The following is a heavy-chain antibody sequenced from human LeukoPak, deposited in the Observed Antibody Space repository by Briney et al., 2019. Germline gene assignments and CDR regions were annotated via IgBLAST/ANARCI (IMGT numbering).Heavy chain of an antibody. Sequence: GGSLRLSCAASGFTFSNYAIHWVRQAPGKGLEWVAVISYDGSNRFYADSVRGRFTISRDNSKNTLYLQMNSLRAEDTAVYYCAAGVGTAMVTPFDYWGQGTLVTVSS. D-gene: IGHD5-18*01. CDR3: AAGVGTAMVTPFDY. CDR1: GFTFSNYA. V-gene: IGHV3-30*03. J-gene: IGHJ4*02. CDR2: ISYDGSNR.